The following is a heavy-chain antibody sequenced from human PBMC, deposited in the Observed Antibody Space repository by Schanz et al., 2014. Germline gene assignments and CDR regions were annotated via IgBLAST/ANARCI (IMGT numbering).Heavy chain of an antibody. CDR3: AKARRKSNCSGGRCFHYSYYGMDV. CDR2: ISASGGST. V-gene: IGHV3-23*04. D-gene: IGHD2-15*01. CDR1: GFIFSSYG. J-gene: IGHJ6*02. Sequence: EVQLVESGGGLVQPGGSLRLSCAASGFIFSSYGLHWVRQAPGKGLEWVSTISASGGSTYYADSVKGRFTISRDNSKNILYLQMNSLRAEDTAVYYCAKARRKSNCSGGRCFHYSYYGMDVWGQGTTVTVSS.